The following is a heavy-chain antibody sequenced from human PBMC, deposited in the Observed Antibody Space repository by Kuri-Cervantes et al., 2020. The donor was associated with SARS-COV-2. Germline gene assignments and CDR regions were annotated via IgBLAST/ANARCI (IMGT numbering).Heavy chain of an antibody. CDR2: FDPEDGET. CDR3: ATDFVLVRGALWFDP. V-gene: IGHV1-24*01. Sequence: ASVKVSCKVSGYTLTELSMHWVRQAPGKGLEWMGGFDPEDGETIYAQKFQGRVTMTEDTSTDTAYMELSSLRSGDTAVYYCATDFVLVRGALWFDPWGQGTLVTVSS. D-gene: IGHD3-10*01. CDR1: GYTLTELS. J-gene: IGHJ5*02.